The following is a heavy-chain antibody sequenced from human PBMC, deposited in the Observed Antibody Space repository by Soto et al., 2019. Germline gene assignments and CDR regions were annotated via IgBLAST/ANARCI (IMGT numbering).Heavy chain of an antibody. V-gene: IGHV3-30*18. CDR3: AKARSGGPIFDAFDI. J-gene: IGHJ3*02. CDR1: GFTFSSYA. D-gene: IGHD2-15*01. CDR2: MSYDGNNE. Sequence: GGSLRLSCAAFGFTFSSYAVYWVRQAPGKGLEWVAVMSYDGNNEYYTDSVKGRFTISRDNSKNTLYLQMNSLRAEDTAVYYCAKARSGGPIFDAFDIWGQGTMVTVSS.